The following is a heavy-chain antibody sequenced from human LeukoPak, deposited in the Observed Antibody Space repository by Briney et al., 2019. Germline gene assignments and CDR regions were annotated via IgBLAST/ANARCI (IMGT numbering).Heavy chain of an antibody. CDR3: ARAASGSYPGYFDY. Sequence: GGSLRLSCAASGFSFSSYWMRWVRQAPGKGLEWVANINQDGSAKYSVDSVKGRFTISRDNAKNSLYLQMNSLRVEDTAVYYCARAASGSYPGYFDYWGQGTLVTVSS. V-gene: IGHV3-7*01. CDR1: GFSFSSYW. J-gene: IGHJ4*02. CDR2: INQDGSAK. D-gene: IGHD1-26*01.